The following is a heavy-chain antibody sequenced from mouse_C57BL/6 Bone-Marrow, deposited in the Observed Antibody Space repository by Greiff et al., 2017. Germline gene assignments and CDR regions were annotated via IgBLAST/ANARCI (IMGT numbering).Heavy chain of an antibody. Sequence: EVHLVESGGGLVQPGGSMKLSCVASGFTFSNYWMNWVRQSPEKGLEWVAQIRLKSDNYATHYAESVKGRFTISRDDSKSSVYLQMNNLRAEDTGIYYCTVITTVVAQYYFDYWGQGTTLTVSS. CDR2: IRLKSDNYAT. D-gene: IGHD1-1*01. CDR3: TVITTVVAQYYFDY. V-gene: IGHV6-3*01. J-gene: IGHJ2*01. CDR1: GFTFSNYW.